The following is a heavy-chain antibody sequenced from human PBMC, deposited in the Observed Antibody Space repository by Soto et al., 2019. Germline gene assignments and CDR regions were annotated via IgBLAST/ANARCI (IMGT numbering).Heavy chain of an antibody. J-gene: IGHJ4*02. CDR2: ISWDGGST. Sequence: GGSLRLSCAASGFTFDDYTMHWVRQAPGKGLEWVSLISWDGGSTYYADSVKGRFTISRDNSKNSLYLQMNSLRTEDTALYYCAKAADLDYYDSSGYYYGFDYWGQGTLVTVSS. CDR1: GFTFDDYT. CDR3: AKAADLDYYDSSGYYYGFDY. D-gene: IGHD3-22*01. V-gene: IGHV3-43*01.